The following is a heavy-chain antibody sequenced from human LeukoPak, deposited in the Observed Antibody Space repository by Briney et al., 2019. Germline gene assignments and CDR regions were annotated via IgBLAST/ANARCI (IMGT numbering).Heavy chain of an antibody. V-gene: IGHV4-59*08. D-gene: IGHD6-19*01. Sequence: SESLSLTCTVSGGSITSYYWSWSRQPQGKGLEWIGYIYYSGSTNYNPSLESRVTISVDTSKNQFSLKLSSVTAADTAVYYCASLAVAGPFDYCGQGTLLTVSS. J-gene: IGHJ4*02. CDR3: ASLAVAGPFDY. CDR1: GGSITSYY. CDR2: IYYSGST.